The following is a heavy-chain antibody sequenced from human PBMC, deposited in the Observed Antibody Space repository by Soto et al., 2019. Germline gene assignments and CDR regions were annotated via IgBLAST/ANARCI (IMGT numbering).Heavy chain of an antibody. V-gene: IGHV4-59*01. Sequence: SETLSLTCTVSGGSIRSYYWSWIRQPPGKGLEWIGYIYYSGSTNYNPSLKSRVTISVDTSKNQFSLKLSSVTAADTAVYYCARRYGYSFDYWGQGTLVT. CDR3: ARRYGYSFDY. CDR1: GGSIRSYY. CDR2: IYYSGST. D-gene: IGHD5-18*01. J-gene: IGHJ4*02.